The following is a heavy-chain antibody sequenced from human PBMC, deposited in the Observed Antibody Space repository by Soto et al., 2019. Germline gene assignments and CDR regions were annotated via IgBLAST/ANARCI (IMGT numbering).Heavy chain of an antibody. Sequence: GASVKVSCKASGYTFTGYYMHWVRQAPGQGLEWMGWINPNSGGTNYAQKFQGRVTMTRDTSISTAYMELSRLRSDDTAVYYCARTPPPLTYNWNDRPYYYYGMDVWGQGTTVTVSS. J-gene: IGHJ6*02. CDR2: INPNSGGT. CDR3: ARTPPPLTYNWNDRPYYYYGMDV. D-gene: IGHD1-20*01. CDR1: GYTFTGYY. V-gene: IGHV1-2*02.